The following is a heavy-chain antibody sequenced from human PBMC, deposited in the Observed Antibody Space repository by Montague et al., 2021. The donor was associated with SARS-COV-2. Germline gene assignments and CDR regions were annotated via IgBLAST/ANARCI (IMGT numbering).Heavy chain of an antibody. D-gene: IGHD5-12*01. V-gene: IGHV6-1*01. CDR2: AYYRSKWHN. CDR3: ARGWVATIPHMDN. J-gene: IGHJ4*02. Sequence: SAISGDSVSSNSAAWNWIRQSPSRGLEWLGRAYYRSKWHNDCAVSVKSRITINPDTSKNQFSLQLKSVTPEDTAVYYCARGWVATIPHMDNWGQGSLVIVSS. CDR1: GDSVSSNSAA.